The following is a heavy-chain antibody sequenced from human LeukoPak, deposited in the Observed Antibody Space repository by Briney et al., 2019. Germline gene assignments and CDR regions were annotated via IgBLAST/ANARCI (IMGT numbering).Heavy chain of an antibody. J-gene: IGHJ4*02. CDR1: GFTFSSYA. V-gene: IGHV3-23*01. CDR2: ISGSGGST. Sequence: GGSLRVYCAASGFTFSSYAMSWVRQAPGKGLEWVSAISGSGGSTYYADSVKGRFTISRDNSKNTLYLQMNSLRAEDTAVYYCAKHEVVVVPAAILYWGQGTLVTVSS. D-gene: IGHD2-2*01. CDR3: AKHEVVVVPAAILY.